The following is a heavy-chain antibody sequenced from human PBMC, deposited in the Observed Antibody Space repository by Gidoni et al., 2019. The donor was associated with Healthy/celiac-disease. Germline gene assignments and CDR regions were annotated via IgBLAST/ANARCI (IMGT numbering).Heavy chain of an antibody. Sequence: EVQLVESGGGLVKPGGSLRLACADSGSTFRSYSMNWVRQAPGKGLEWVSSMISTSSYIYYADSVKGRFTISRDNAQNSLYLQMNSLRAEDTAVYYCAREWGIAARPIDYWGQGTLVTVSS. CDR2: MISTSSYI. J-gene: IGHJ4*02. CDR1: GSTFRSYS. CDR3: AREWGIAARPIDY. V-gene: IGHV3-21*01. D-gene: IGHD6-6*01.